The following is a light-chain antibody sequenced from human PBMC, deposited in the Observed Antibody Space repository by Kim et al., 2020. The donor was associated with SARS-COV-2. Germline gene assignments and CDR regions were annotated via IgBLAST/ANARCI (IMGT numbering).Light chain of an antibody. CDR2: DVR. J-gene: IGLJ2*01. CDR1: SSDVGAYNY. CDR3: SSYTSSNTLV. V-gene: IGLV2-14*01. Sequence: QSALTQPASVSGSPGQSITISCTGTSSDVGAYNYVSWYQQHPGKAPKLMIYDVRKRPSGVSYRFSGSKSGNTASLTISGLQAEDEADYYCSSYTSSNTLVFGGGTQLTVL.